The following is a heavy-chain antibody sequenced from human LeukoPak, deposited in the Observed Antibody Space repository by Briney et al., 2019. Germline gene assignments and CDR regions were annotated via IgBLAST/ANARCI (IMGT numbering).Heavy chain of an antibody. CDR3: AKDLWDILTGYPYYYYGMDV. CDR1: GFSFSSSS. Sequence: GGSLRLSCAASGFSFSSSSMNWVRQAPGKGLEWVSSISTGSSYIYYAVSVRGRFTISRDNSKNTLYLQMNSLRAEDTAVYYCAKDLWDILTGYPYYYYGMDVWGQGTTVTVSS. D-gene: IGHD3-9*01. CDR2: ISTGSSYI. V-gene: IGHV3-21*04. J-gene: IGHJ6*02.